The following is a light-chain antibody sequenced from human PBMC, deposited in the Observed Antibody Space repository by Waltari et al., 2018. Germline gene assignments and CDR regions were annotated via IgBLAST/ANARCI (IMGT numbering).Light chain of an antibody. V-gene: IGLV1-36*01. CDR1: RSTIGNIA. Sequence: QSVLTQTPSVSEAPRQRVTLPCSGSRSTIGNIAVNWYQQVTGKAPKLLVFADDLLPSGVSDRFSGSKSGTSASLAISGLRSEDEGVYFCAAWDDSLKGVLFGGGTKLTVL. J-gene: IGLJ2*01. CDR3: AAWDDSLKGVL. CDR2: ADD.